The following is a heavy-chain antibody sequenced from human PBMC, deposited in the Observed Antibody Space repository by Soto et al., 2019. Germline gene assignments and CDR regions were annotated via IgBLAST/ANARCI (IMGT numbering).Heavy chain of an antibody. V-gene: IGHV2-5*01. D-gene: IGHD1-20*01. Sequence: GSGPTLVNPTPTLTLTCTFSGFSLSTSAAGVGWIRQPPGRALEWLAVIYWNDDKRYSPSLKNRLTVTKDTSKNQVVLTMTSMVPMDTATSYCVHRTYNTPNNFGYWGQGTLVIASS. CDR1: GFSLSTSAAG. CDR2: IYWNDDK. J-gene: IGHJ4*02. CDR3: VHRTYNTPNNFGY.